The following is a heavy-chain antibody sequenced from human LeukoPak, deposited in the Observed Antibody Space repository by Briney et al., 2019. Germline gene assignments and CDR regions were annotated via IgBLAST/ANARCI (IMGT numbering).Heavy chain of an antibody. CDR1: GFTFSSYS. J-gene: IGHJ4*03. CDR3: ARAYRLMVYAGYGY. V-gene: IGHV3-21*01. Sequence: PGGSLRLSCAASGFTFSSYSMNWVRQAPGKGLEWVSSISSSSSYIYYADSVKGRFTISRDNAKNSLYLQMNSLRAEDTAVYYCARAYRLMVYAGYGYCGHGALGTVSS. D-gene: IGHD2-8*01. CDR2: ISSSSSYI.